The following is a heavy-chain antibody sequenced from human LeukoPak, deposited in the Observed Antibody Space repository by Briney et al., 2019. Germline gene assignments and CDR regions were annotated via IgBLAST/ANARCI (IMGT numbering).Heavy chain of an antibody. V-gene: IGHV4-39*01. Sequence: PSETLSLTCTVSGGSISSTSYFWGWIRQPPGKGLEWFGTIFYSGTTSYNPSLKSRATISVDTSKNQFSLKLSSVTAADTAVYYCARVVRPAVTIFGVATRPVYYYMDVWGKGTTVTVSS. J-gene: IGHJ6*03. D-gene: IGHD3-3*01. CDR1: GGSISSTSYF. CDR3: ARVVRPAVTIFGVATRPVYYYMDV. CDR2: IFYSGTT.